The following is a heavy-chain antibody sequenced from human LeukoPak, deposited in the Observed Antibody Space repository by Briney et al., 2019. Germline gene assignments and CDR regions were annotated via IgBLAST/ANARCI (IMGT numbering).Heavy chain of an antibody. D-gene: IGHD1-7*01. J-gene: IGHJ4*02. V-gene: IGHV4-34*01. CDR3: ARGNWNYEYFDY. CDR1: GGSFSGYY. Sequence: PSETLSLTCAVYGGSFSGYYWSWIRQPPGKGLEWIGHISNSGSTNYNPSLKSRVTISVDRSKNQFSLKLSSVTAADTAVYYCARGNWNYEYFDYWGQGTLVTVSS. CDR2: ISNSGST.